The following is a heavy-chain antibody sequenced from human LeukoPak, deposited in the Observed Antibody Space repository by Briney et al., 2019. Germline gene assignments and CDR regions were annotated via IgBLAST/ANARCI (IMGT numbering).Heavy chain of an antibody. CDR1: GDSISSGGYY. CDR3: ARAVAAAFDY. CDR2: IYHSGST. V-gene: IGHV4-30-2*01. Sequence: PSQTLSLTCTVSGDSISSGGYYWSWIRQPPGKGLEWIGYIYHSGSTYYNPSLKSRVTISVDRSKNQFSLKLSSVTAADTAVYYCARAVAAAFDYWGQGTLVTVSS. D-gene: IGHD6-19*01. J-gene: IGHJ4*02.